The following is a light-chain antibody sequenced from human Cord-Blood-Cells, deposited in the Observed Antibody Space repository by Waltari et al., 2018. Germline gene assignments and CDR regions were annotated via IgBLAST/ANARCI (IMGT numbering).Light chain of an antibody. CDR3: QQYNSYPWT. Sequence: DIQMTQSPPTLSASLGDRITITCRASQSISSWLAWYQQKPGNAPKLLIYKASSLESGVPSRVSGSGSGTEFTLTISSLQPDDFATYYCQQYNSYPWTFGQGTKVEIK. V-gene: IGKV1-5*03. CDR2: KAS. J-gene: IGKJ1*01. CDR1: QSISSW.